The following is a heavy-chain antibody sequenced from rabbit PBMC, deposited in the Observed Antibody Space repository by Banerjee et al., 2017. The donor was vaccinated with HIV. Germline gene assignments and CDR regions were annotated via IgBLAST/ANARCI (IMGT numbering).Heavy chain of an antibody. V-gene: IGHV1S47*01. D-gene: IGHD6-1*01. CDR3: ARDGYVDGAGYDWNL. CDR2: IYPGLGIT. CDR1: GIDFSSYG. Sequence: QEQLMESGGGLVQPGGSLKLSCKASGIDFSSYGISWVRQAPGKGPEWIAWIYPGLGITKYANSVKGRFTISSDNAQNTVSLQMTSLTGSDTATYFCARDGYVDGAGYDWNLWGPGTLVTVS. J-gene: IGHJ4*01.